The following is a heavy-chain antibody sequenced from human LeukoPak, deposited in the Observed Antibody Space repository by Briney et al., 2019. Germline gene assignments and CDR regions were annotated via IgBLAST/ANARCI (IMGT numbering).Heavy chain of an antibody. Sequence: GGSLRLSCAASGFTFSNYWMSWVRQAPGKGLEWVSVISDSGGSTVYTDSVKGRFTISRDNSKNTLFLQMNSLRAEDTAVYYCAKGHIVVVPSTRYFDYWGQGTLVTVSS. CDR3: AKGHIVVVPSTRYFDY. D-gene: IGHD2-21*01. CDR1: GFTFSNYW. CDR2: ISDSGGST. V-gene: IGHV3-23*01. J-gene: IGHJ4*02.